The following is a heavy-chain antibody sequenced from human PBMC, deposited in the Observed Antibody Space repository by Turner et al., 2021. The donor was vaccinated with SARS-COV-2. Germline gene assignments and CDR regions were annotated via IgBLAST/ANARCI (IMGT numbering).Heavy chain of an antibody. V-gene: IGHV1-69*01. D-gene: IGHD3-9*01. J-gene: IGHJ4*02. Sequence: QVQLVQSGAEGKKPGSAVKASCTASGGTFSSDAISWVRQAPGQGLEGLGWIIPIFGTAIYAQEFQGRVTITADESTGTAYMDLSSLRSEATAVYYYARCLGFDWLFPFDYWGQGTLVTVSS. CDR1: GGTFSSDA. CDR2: IIPIFGTA. CDR3: ARCLGFDWLFPFDY.